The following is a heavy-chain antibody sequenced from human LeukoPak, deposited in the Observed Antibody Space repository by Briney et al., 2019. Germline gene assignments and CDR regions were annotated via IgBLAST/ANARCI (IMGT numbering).Heavy chain of an antibody. D-gene: IGHD2-15*01. CDR3: ARVLRYCSGGNCYSGGLGYMDV. CDR2: ISRSGSTK. CDR1: GFTFGDYS. Sequence: KPGGSLRLSCLASGFTFGDYSMNWVRQAPGKGLEWVSSISRSGSTKYYADSVKGRFTISRDNAKNSLFLQMNSLRAEDTAVYYCARVLRYCSGGNCYSGGLGYMDVWGKGTTVTISS. V-gene: IGHV3-48*04. J-gene: IGHJ6*03.